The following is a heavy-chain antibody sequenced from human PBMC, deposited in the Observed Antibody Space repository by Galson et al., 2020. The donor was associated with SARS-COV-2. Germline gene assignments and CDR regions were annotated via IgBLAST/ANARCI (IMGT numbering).Heavy chain of an antibody. J-gene: IGHJ3*02. V-gene: IGHV4-39*01. CDR3: ARGSLLPYCTGISCYDDPFDI. D-gene: IGHD2-2*01. CDR1: DDSISSTSYF. CDR2: VHYRGGS. Sequence: SETLSLTCTVSDDSISSTSYFWGWLRQPPGKGLEWIASVHYRGGSYYNPSLESRVTISVDTPKKQFSLKLTSLTAADTAVYHCARGSLLPYCTGISCYDDPFDIWGRGTMVTVSS.